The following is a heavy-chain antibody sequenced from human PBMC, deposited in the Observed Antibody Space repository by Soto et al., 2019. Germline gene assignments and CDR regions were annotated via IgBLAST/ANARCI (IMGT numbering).Heavy chain of an antibody. CDR2: ISSSGSTI. D-gene: IGHD2-2*01. V-gene: IGHV3-48*03. CDR3: AREQGSSRTACYPGYYYYGTGG. CDR1: GFTFSSYQ. J-gene: IGHJ6*02. Sequence: GGSLRLCCSASGFTFSSYQMNWVRQAPGKGLGRVSYISSSGSTIYYADSVKGRFSTSRDNAKSSLYLEMNSLRGYDTAVYYCAREQGSSRTACYPGYYYYGTGGCRQGTTVTVSS.